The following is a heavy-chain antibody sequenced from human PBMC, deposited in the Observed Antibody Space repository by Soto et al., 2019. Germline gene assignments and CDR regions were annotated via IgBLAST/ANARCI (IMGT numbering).Heavy chain of an antibody. Sequence: GSGPTLVNPTQTLTLTCTFSGFSLSTSGMCVSWIRQPPGKALEWLARIDWDDDKYYSTSLKTRLTISKDTSRNEVVLTMTNMDPVDTATYYCARTRRRDGYNPYGMDVWGQGTTVTVSS. J-gene: IGHJ6*02. CDR3: ARTRRRDGYNPYGMDV. CDR1: GFSLSTSGMC. V-gene: IGHV2-70*11. D-gene: IGHD5-12*01. CDR2: IDWDDDK.